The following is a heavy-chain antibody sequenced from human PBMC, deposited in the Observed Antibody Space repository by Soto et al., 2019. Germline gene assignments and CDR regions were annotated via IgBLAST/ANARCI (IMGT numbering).Heavy chain of an antibody. CDR2: TYYSGST. CDR1: GRSISSSSYY. J-gene: IGHJ6*02. CDR3: ATTPIGDTAMVDYGMDV. V-gene: IGHV4-39*01. D-gene: IGHD5-18*01. Sequence: SETLSLTCTVSGRSISSSSYYWGWIRQPPGKGLEWIGSTYYSGSTYYNPSLKSRVTISVDTSKNQFSLKLSSVTAADTAVYYCATTPIGDTAMVDYGMDVWGQGTTVT.